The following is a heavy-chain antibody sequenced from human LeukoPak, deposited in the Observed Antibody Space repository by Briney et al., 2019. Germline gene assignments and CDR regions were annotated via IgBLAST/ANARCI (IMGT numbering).Heavy chain of an antibody. Sequence: SETLSLTCTVSGGSISSSSYYWRWIRQPPGKGLEWIGNIYYSGSTYYNPSLKSRVTISVDTSKNQFSLKVSSVTAADTAVYYCASGPPYYFDYWGQGTLVTVSS. J-gene: IGHJ4*02. CDR3: ASGPPYYFDY. V-gene: IGHV4-39*07. CDR1: GGSISSSSYY. CDR2: IYYSGST.